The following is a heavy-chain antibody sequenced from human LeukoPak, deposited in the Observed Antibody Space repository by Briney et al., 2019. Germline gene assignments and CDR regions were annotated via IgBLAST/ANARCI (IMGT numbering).Heavy chain of an antibody. CDR2: IYYSGTT. Sequence: TSETLSLTCTVSGGSISSGDYYWSWLRQPPGKGLDWIGYIYYSGTTYYNPSLKSRVTISVDTSKNQFSLKLNSVTAADTAVYYCARKRYDDPYFFDYWGQGTLVTVSS. D-gene: IGHD3-16*01. CDR3: ARKRYDDPYFFDY. J-gene: IGHJ4*02. CDR1: GGSISSGDYY. V-gene: IGHV4-30-4*01.